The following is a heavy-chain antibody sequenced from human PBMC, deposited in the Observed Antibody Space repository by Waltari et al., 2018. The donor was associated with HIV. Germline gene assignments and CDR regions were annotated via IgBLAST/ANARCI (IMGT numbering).Heavy chain of an antibody. J-gene: IGHJ5*02. D-gene: IGHD6-6*01. CDR3: AREVGSSSSNWVDA. Sequence: QVQLVESGGGVVQPGRSLRLSCATSGFTFRNYGMHWVRQAPGKGLEWGAGIWYDGTNKYYADSVKGRFTISRDNSQNTLYLQMNSLRAEDTAVYYCAREVGSSSSNWVDAWGQGTLVTVSS. CDR2: IWYDGTNK. CDR1: GFTFRNYG. V-gene: IGHV3-33*01.